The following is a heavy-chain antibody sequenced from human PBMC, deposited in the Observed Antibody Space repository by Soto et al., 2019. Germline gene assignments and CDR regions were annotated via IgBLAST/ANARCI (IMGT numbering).Heavy chain of an antibody. Sequence: EASVQVSCKASGYTFTSYDINWVRQATGQGLEWMGWMNPNSGNTGYAQKFQGRVTMTRNTSISTAYMELSSLRSEDTAVYYCASRRITGTTYWFDPWGQGTLVTVSS. CDR3: ASRRITGTTYWFDP. D-gene: IGHD1-20*01. V-gene: IGHV1-8*01. J-gene: IGHJ5*02. CDR2: MNPNSGNT. CDR1: GYTFTSYD.